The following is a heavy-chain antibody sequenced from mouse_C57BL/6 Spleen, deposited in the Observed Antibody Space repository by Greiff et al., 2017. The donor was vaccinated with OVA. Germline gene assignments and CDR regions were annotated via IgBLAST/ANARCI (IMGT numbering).Heavy chain of an antibody. Sequence: EVQVVESGGGLVKPGGSLKLSCAASGFTFSDYGMHWVRQAPEKGLEWVAYISSGSSTIYYADTVKGRFTISRDNAKNTLFLQMTSLRSEDTAMYYCAKLIYYDYGGRYFDVWGTGTTVTVSS. CDR2: ISSGSSTI. V-gene: IGHV5-17*01. D-gene: IGHD2-4*01. J-gene: IGHJ1*03. CDR1: GFTFSDYG. CDR3: AKLIYYDYGGRYFDV.